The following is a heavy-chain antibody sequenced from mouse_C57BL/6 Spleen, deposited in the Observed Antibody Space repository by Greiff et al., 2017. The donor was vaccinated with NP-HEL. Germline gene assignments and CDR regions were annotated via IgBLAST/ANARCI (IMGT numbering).Heavy chain of an antibody. Sequence: VQLQQSGPELVKPGASVKIPCKASGYTFTDYNMDWVKQSHGKSLEWIGDINPNNGGTIYNQKFKGKATLTVDKSSSTAYMELRSLTSEDTAVYYCARGKTAYYSNHEGYFDDWGQGTTLTVSS. CDR2: INPNNGGT. J-gene: IGHJ2*01. V-gene: IGHV1-18*01. D-gene: IGHD2-5*01. CDR1: GYTFTDYN. CDR3: ARGKTAYYSNHEGYFDD.